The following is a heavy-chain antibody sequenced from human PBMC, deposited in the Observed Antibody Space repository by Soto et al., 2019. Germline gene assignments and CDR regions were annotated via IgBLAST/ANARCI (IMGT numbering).Heavy chain of an antibody. J-gene: IGHJ4*02. D-gene: IGHD1-1*01. CDR3: AKWNGYGDH. CDR1: GFSFSTYG. CDR2: VSGGSGTT. V-gene: IGHV3-23*01. Sequence: EVQLSESGGGLVQPGGSLRLSCAVSGFSFSTYGVTWFRQAPGKGLEWVGGVSGGSGTTHYADSVKGRFTITGDNSKNTVYLQMNSLRVEDTAVYYCAKWNGYGDHWGQGTLVTVSS.